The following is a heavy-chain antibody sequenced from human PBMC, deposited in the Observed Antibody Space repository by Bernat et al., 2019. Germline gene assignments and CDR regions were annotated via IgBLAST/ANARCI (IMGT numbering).Heavy chain of an antibody. V-gene: IGHV4-39*01. Sequence: QLQLQESGPGLVKPSETLSLTCTVSGGSISSSSYYWGWIRQPPGKGLEWIGSIYYSGSTYYNPSLKSRVTISVDTSKNQFSLKLSSVTAADTAVYYCARIYYYDSSGYYGDSDYWGQGTLVTVSS. CDR2: IYYSGST. J-gene: IGHJ4*02. CDR1: GGSISSSSYY. D-gene: IGHD3-22*01. CDR3: ARIYYYDSSGYYGDSDY.